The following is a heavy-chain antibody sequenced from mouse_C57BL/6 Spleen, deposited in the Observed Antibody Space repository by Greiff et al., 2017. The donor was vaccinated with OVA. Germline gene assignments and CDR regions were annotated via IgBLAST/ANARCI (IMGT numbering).Heavy chain of an antibody. CDR2: IRNKANNHAT. CDR1: GFTFSDAW. CDR3: TRGPYQYYFDY. D-gene: IGHD5-1*01. Sequence: EVQGVESGGGLVQPGGSMKLSCAASGFTFSDAWMDWVRQSPEKGLEWVAEIRNKANNHATYYAESVKGRFTISRDDSKSSVYLQMNSLRAEDTGIYYCTRGPYQYYFDYWGQGTTLTVSS. J-gene: IGHJ2*01. V-gene: IGHV6-6*01.